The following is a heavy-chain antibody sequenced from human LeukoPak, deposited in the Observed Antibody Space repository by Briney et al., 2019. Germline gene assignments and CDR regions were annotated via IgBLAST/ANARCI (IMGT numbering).Heavy chain of an antibody. CDR2: IIPIFGTA. J-gene: IGHJ6*03. V-gene: IGHV1-69*06. CDR1: GGTFSSYA. Sequence: GASVKVSCKASGGTFSSYAISWVRQAPGQGLEWMGGIIPIFGTANYAQKFQGRVTITADKSTSTAYMELSSLRSEDTAVYYCTRLDYYDSSGYDYMDVWGKGTTVTVSS. CDR3: TRLDYYDSSGYDYMDV. D-gene: IGHD3-22*01.